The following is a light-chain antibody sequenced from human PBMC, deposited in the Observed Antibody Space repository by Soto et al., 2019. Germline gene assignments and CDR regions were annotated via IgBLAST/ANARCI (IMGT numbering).Light chain of an antibody. CDR1: SSDVVGYNY. CDR3: SSYTSGSTLGNV. V-gene: IGLV2-14*01. Sequence: QSALTQPASVSGSPGQSITISCTGTSSDVVGYNYVSWYQQHPGKAPKLMIYDVSNRPSGVSNRFSGSKSGNTASLTISGLQAEDEADYYCSSYTSGSTLGNVFGTGTKVTVL. J-gene: IGLJ1*01. CDR2: DVS.